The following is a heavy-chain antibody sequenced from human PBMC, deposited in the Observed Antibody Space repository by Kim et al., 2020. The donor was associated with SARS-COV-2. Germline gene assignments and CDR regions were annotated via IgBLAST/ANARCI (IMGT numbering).Heavy chain of an antibody. D-gene: IGHD6-25*01. CDR1: GFTFSSYN. CDR2: ISSGGGII. J-gene: IGHJ5*02. Sequence: GGSLRLSCAASGFTFSSYNMNWVRQAPGKGLEWVSFISSGGGIIYYADSVKGRFTISRDNAKDSLYLQMNSLRDEDTAVYYCAGGSYGSGSTSLPWGQGTLVTVSS. CDR3: AGGSYGSGSTSLP. V-gene: IGHV3-48*02.